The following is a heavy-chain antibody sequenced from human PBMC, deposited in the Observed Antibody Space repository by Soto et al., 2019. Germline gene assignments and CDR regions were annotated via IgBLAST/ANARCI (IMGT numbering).Heavy chain of an antibody. V-gene: IGHV1-58*01. CDR1: GFTFTSSA. CDR3: AALSYNWNDGY. CDR2: IVVGSGNT. Sequence: SVNVSWKASGFTFTSSAVQWVRQARGQRLEWIGWIVVGSGNTNYAQRFQERVTITRDMSTSTAYMELSSLRSEDTAVYYCAALSYNWNDGYWGQGTLVTVSS. J-gene: IGHJ4*02. D-gene: IGHD1-1*01.